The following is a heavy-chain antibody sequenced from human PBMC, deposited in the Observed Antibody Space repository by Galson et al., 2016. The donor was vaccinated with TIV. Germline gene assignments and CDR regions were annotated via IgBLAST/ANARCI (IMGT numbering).Heavy chain of an antibody. D-gene: IGHD1-1*01. CDR3: ARGALDTDRQYYYYYGLDV. Sequence: SLRLSCAASGFTFSTYWMHWVRQAPGKGLVWVSRIDSEGDNTSYADSVTGRFTISRDNAKNTLYLQMSSLGADDTAVYYCARGALDTDRQYYYYYGLDVWGQGTAVTVSS. CDR2: IDSEGDNT. V-gene: IGHV3-74*01. J-gene: IGHJ6*02. CDR1: GFTFSTYW.